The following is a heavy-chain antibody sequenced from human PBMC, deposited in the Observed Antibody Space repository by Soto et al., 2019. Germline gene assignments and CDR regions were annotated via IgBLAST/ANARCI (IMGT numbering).Heavy chain of an antibody. D-gene: IGHD5-12*01. Sequence: ASVKVSCKASGYTFTGYYMHWVRQAPGQGLEWMGWINPNSGGTNYAQKFQGWVTMTRDTSISTAYMELSRLRSDDTAVYYCARSGEMATITWKFDYWGQGTLVTVSS. CDR3: ARSGEMATITWKFDY. J-gene: IGHJ4*02. V-gene: IGHV1-2*04. CDR2: INPNSGGT. CDR1: GYTFTGYY.